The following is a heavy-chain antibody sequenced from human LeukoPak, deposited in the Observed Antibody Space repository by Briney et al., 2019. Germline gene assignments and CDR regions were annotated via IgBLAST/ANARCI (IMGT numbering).Heavy chain of an antibody. Sequence: GGSLRLSCAASGFTFSSYSMNWVRQAPGKGLEWVSSISSSSSYIYYADSVKGRFTISRDNAKNSLYLQMNSLRAEDTAVYYCASRRNSYGEGSRTDYWGQGTLVTVSS. D-gene: IGHD5-18*01. J-gene: IGHJ4*02. CDR2: ISSSSSYI. CDR1: GFTFSSYS. CDR3: ASRRNSYGEGSRTDY. V-gene: IGHV3-21*01.